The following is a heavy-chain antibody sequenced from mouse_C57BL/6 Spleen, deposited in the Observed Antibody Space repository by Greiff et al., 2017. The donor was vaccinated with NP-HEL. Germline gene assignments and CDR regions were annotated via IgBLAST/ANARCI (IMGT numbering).Heavy chain of an antibody. CDR2: IYPGDGDT. Sequence: LVESGPELVKPGASVKISCKASGYAFSSSWMNWVKQRPGKGLEWIGRIYPGDGDTNSNGKFKGKATLTADKSSSTAYMQLSSLTSDDSAVYFCARRTVTGYAMDYWGQGTSVTVSS. J-gene: IGHJ4*01. V-gene: IGHV1-82*01. CDR1: GYAFSSSW. D-gene: IGHD2-5*01. CDR3: ARRTVTGYAMDY.